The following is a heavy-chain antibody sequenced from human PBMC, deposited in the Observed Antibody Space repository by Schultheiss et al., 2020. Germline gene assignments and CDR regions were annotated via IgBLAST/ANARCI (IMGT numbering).Heavy chain of an antibody. CDR1: GFTFSSYA. J-gene: IGHJ6*02. V-gene: IGHV3-23*01. CDR3: AREPSTAAHPLYGMDV. D-gene: IGHD2-2*01. Sequence: GGSLRLSCAASGFTFSSYAMSWVRQAPGKGLEWVSAISGSGGSTYYADSVKGRFTISRDNSKNTLYLQMNSLRAEDTAVYYCAREPSTAAHPLYGMDVWGQGTTVTVSS. CDR2: ISGSGGST.